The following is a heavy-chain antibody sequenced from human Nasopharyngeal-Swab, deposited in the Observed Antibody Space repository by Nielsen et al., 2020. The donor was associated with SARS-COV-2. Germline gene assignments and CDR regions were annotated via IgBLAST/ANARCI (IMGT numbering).Heavy chain of an antibody. D-gene: IGHD5-18*01. V-gene: IGHV4-39*07. J-gene: IGHJ4*02. CDR3: ARETAMACDY. CDR2: INHSGST. CDR1: GGSISSSSYY. Sequence: SETLSLTCTVSGGSISSSSYYWSWIRQPPGKGLEWIGEINHSGSTNYNPSLKSRVTISVDTSKNQFSLKLSSVTAADTAVYYCARETAMACDYWGQGTLVTVSS.